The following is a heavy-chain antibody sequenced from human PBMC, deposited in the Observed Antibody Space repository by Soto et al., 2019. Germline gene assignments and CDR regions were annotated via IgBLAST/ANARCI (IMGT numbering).Heavy chain of an antibody. CDR1: GGSVRSGSYY. CDR3: ARYKTGGTGFDY. V-gene: IGHV4-61*01. D-gene: IGHD1-1*01. CDR2: ISYSGST. J-gene: IGHJ4*02. Sequence: QVQLQESGPGLVKPSETLSLTCTVSGGSVRSGSYYWSWIRQPPGKGLEWIGYISYSGSTNYNSSLKSRVTISKDTSETQVSLKLTSVTAADTAVYYCARYKTGGTGFDYGGQGTLVTVSS.